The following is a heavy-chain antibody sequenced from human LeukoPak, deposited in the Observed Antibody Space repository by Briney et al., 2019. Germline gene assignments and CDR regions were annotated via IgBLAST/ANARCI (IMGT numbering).Heavy chain of an antibody. Sequence: ASVKVSCKVSGYTLTELSMHWVRQAPGKGLEWMGGFDPEDGETIYAQKFQGRVTMTEDTSTGTAYMELSSLRSEDTAVYYCATDIVVVPAAVPGLDKLQHWGQGTLVTVSS. CDR2: FDPEDGET. CDR1: GYTLTELS. CDR3: ATDIVVVPAAVPGLDKLQH. D-gene: IGHD2-2*01. J-gene: IGHJ1*01. V-gene: IGHV1-24*01.